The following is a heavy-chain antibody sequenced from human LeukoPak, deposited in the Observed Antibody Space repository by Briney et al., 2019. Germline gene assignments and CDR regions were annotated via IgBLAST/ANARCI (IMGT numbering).Heavy chain of an antibody. J-gene: IGHJ4*02. CDR3: ARDQGTSAGISGSYDY. D-gene: IGHD3-10*01. V-gene: IGHV3-21*01. Sequence: GGSLRLSCAASGFTFSSYSMNWVRQAPGKGLEWVSSISSSSSYIYYADSVKGRFTISRDNAKNSLYLQMNSLRAEDTAVYYCARDQGTSAGISGSYDYWGQGTLVTVSS. CDR2: ISSSSSYI. CDR1: GFTFSSYS.